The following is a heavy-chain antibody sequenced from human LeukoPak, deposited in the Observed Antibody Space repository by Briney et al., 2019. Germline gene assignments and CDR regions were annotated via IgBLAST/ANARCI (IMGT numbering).Heavy chain of an antibody. CDR2: VRSDGYHT. J-gene: IGHJ4*02. V-gene: IGHV3-30*02. D-gene: IGHD1-26*01. CDR3: AKPSGSGVDY. Sequence: GGSLRLSCGASGFVFDDYDMHWVRQAPGKGLEWVAFVRSDGYHTYYTDSVKGRFIITRDNFKNTLYLQMNSLRLEDMAVYYCAKPSGSGVDYWGRGTRVTVSS. CDR1: GFVFDDYD.